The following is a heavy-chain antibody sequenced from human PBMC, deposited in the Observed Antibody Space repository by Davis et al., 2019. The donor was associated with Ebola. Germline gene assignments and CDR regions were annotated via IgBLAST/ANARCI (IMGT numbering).Heavy chain of an antibody. J-gene: IGHJ4*02. CDR2: IRYDGSNK. CDR3: AKAFDYFDSSGPFDY. D-gene: IGHD3-22*01. CDR1: GFTFSFGG. V-gene: IGHV3-30*02. Sequence: GESLKISCAASGFTFSFGGMHWVRQAPGKGLEWVAFIRYDGSNKFYAESVKGRFTISRDNSKNTLFLQMNSLRAEDTAVYYCAKAFDYFDSSGPFDYWGQGTLVTVSS.